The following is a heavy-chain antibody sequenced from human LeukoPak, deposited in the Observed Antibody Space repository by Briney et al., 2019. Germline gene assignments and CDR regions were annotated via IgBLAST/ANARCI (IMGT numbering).Heavy chain of an antibody. CDR2: IYYSGAT. Sequence: PSETLSLTCTVSGGSISNYYWSWIRQPPGKGLEWIGHIYYSGATKYNPYLKSRITISVDTSKNQFSLMLSSVTAADTAVYYCARFGITVVRGGKYYFDYWGQGTLVTVSS. CDR1: GGSISNYY. D-gene: IGHD3-10*01. V-gene: IGHV4-59*08. J-gene: IGHJ4*02. CDR3: ARFGITVVRGGKYYFDY.